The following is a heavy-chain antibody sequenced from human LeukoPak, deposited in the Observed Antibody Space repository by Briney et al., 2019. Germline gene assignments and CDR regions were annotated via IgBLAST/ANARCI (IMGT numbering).Heavy chain of an antibody. Sequence: SETLSLTCTVSGGSISSGGYYWSWIRQHPGKGLEWIGYIYYSGSTYYDPSLKSRLTISVDTSKNQFSLRLTSVTAADTAVYFCARAPGAALDWGQGTLVTVSS. D-gene: IGHD2-15*01. J-gene: IGHJ4*02. CDR2: IYYSGST. V-gene: IGHV4-31*03. CDR3: ARAPGAALD. CDR1: GGSISSGGYY.